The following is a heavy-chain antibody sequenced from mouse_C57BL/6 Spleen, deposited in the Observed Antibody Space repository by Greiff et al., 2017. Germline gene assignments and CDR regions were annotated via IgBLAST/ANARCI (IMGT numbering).Heavy chain of an antibody. V-gene: IGHV1-22*01. CDR3: ARGGENGRYFDI. CDR1: GYTFTDYN. CDR2: INPNNGGT. Sequence: EVQLQQSGPELVKPGASVKMSCKASGYTFTDYNMHWVKQSHGKSLEWIGYINPNNGGTSYNQKFKGKATLTVNKSSSTAYMEFRSLTSEDSAVYYCARGGENGRYFDIWGTGTTVTVSS. J-gene: IGHJ1*03.